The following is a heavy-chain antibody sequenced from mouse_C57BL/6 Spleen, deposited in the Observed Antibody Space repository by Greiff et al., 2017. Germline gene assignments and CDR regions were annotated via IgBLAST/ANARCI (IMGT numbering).Heavy chain of an antibody. CDR2: ISPSDSET. V-gene: IGHV1-61*01. CDR3: ARGGGKIAY. Sequence: QVQLQQPGAELVRPGSSVKLSCKASGYTFTSYWMDWVKQRPGQGLEWIGNISPSDSETHYNQKFKDKATLTVDKSSSTAYMQLSSLTYDDYAVYYCARGGGKIAYWGQGTLVTVSA. J-gene: IGHJ3*01. D-gene: IGHD1-1*02. CDR1: GYTFTSYW.